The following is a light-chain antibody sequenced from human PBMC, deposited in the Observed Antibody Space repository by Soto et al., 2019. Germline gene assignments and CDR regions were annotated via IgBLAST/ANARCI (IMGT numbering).Light chain of an antibody. J-gene: IGKJ4*01. CDR1: QSINSIY. V-gene: IGKV3-20*01. CDR2: GAS. CDR3: RQYGRSLGFA. Sequence: EIVLTQSPGTLSLSPGERATLSCRTSQSINSIYLGWFQQKPGRAPRLLIHGASSRAAGISDRFSGSGSGTDFTLTISRLEPEDFAVYYCRQYGRSLGFAVGGGTKVDIK.